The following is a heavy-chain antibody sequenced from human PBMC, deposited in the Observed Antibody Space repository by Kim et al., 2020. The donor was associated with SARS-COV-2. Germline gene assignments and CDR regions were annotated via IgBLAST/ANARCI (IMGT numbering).Heavy chain of an antibody. CDR3: ARIRYYYDSSGYQGFDP. CDR2: INHSGST. Sequence: SETLSLTCAVYGGSFSGYYWSWIRQPPGKGLEWIGEINHSGSTNYNPSLKSRVTISVDTSKNQFSLKLSSVTAADTAVYYCARIRYYYDSSGYQGFDPWG. V-gene: IGHV4-34*01. CDR1: GGSFSGYY. J-gene: IGHJ5*02. D-gene: IGHD3-22*01.